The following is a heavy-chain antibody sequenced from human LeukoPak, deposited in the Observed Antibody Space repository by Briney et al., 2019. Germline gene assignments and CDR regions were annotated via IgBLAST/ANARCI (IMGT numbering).Heavy chain of an antibody. Sequence: GGSLRLSCAASGFTFSSYEMNWVRQAPGKGLEWVSYISSSIYDADSVKGRFTVSRDNAKNSLYLQMNSLRVEDTAVYYCAKEWGVDYGLRYWGQGTLVTVSS. V-gene: IGHV3-48*03. CDR3: AKEWGVDYGLRY. D-gene: IGHD4-17*01. CDR2: ISSSI. CDR1: GFTFSSYE. J-gene: IGHJ4*02.